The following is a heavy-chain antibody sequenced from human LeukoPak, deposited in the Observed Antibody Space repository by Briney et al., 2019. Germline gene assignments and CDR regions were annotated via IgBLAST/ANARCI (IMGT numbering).Heavy chain of an antibody. D-gene: IGHD3-22*01. CDR3: AKGLHDGYYYDSSGYYPPGD. CDR2: INPNSGGT. Sequence: GASVTVSCKASGYTFTGYYMHWVRQAPGQGLEWMGWINPNSGGTNYAQKFQGRVTMTRDTSISTAYMELSRLRSDDTAVYYCAKGLHDGYYYDSSGYYPPGDWGQGTLVTVSS. J-gene: IGHJ1*01. CDR1: GYTFTGYY. V-gene: IGHV1-2*02.